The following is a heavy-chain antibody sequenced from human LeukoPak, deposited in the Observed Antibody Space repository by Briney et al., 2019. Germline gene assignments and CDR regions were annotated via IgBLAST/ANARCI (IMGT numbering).Heavy chain of an antibody. CDR2: INRDGSIT. D-gene: IGHD3-22*01. J-gene: IGHJ4*02. V-gene: IGHV3-74*01. CDR1: GFTFSSYW. CDR3: ARDDDSSGSY. Sequence: GGSLRLSCAASGFTFSSYWMHWVRQAPGKGLVWVSRINRDGSITSYADSVKGRFTISRDNAKNTLFLQMNSLRAEDTAVYYCARDDDSSGSYWGQGTLVTVSP.